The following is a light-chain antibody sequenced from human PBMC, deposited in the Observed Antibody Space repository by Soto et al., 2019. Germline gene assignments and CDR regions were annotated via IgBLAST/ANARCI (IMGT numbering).Light chain of an antibody. J-gene: IGLJ1*01. V-gene: IGLV2-14*01. Sequence: QFALTQPASVSGSPGQSITISCTGTSSDVGGYNYVSWYQQHPGKAPKFMIYDVSNRPSGVSNRFSGSKSGNTASLTISGLQAEDEADYYCSSYTTSNTRQIVFGTGTRSPS. CDR2: DVS. CDR3: SSYTTSNTRQIV. CDR1: SSDVGGYNY.